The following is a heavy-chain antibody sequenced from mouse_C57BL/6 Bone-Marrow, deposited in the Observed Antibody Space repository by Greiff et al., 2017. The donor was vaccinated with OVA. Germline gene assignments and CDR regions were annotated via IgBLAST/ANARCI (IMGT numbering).Heavy chain of an antibody. D-gene: IGHD1-1*01. CDR3: TRRATVVATRWYFDV. CDR1: GYTFTDYE. Sequence: VQLQESGAELVRPGASVTLSCKASGYTFTDYEMHWVKQTPVHGLEWIGAIDPETGGTAYNQKFKGKAILTADKSSSTAYMELRSLTSEDSAVYYCTRRATVVATRWYFDVWGTGTTVTVSS. CDR2: IDPETGGT. V-gene: IGHV1-15*01. J-gene: IGHJ1*03.